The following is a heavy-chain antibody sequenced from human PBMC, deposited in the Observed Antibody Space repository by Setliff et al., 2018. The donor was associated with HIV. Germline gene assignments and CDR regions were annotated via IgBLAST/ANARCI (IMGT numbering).Heavy chain of an antibody. J-gene: IGHJ6*02. CDR1: GFTFNNYW. CDR3: ARKLRPGHGVDV. D-gene: IGHD3-10*01. Sequence: PGGSLRLSCESSGFTFNNYWMSWVRQAPGKRPEWVSGITWNSGSIAYADSVKGRFTISRDNAKNSMDLQMNSLRAEDTAIYYCARKLRPGHGVDVWGQGTTVTVSS. V-gene: IGHV3-20*04. CDR2: ITWNSGSI.